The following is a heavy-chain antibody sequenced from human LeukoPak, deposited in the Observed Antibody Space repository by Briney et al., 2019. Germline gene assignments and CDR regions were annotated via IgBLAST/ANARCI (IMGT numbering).Heavy chain of an antibody. CDR2: IWYDGSNK. CDR1: GFTFSSYG. J-gene: IGHJ4*02. CDR3: ARNYYDSSGYYYHDY. D-gene: IGHD3-22*01. V-gene: IGHV3-33*01. Sequence: GRSLRLSCAASGFTFSSYGMHWVRRAPGKGLEWVAVIWYDGSNKYYADSVKGRFTISRDNSKNTLYLQMNSLRAEDTAVYYCARNYYDSSGYYYHDYWGQGTLVTVSS.